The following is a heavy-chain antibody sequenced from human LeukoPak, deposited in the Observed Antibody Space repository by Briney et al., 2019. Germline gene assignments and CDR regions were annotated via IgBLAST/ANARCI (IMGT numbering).Heavy chain of an antibody. D-gene: IGHD3-9*01. Sequence: GGSLRLSCAASGFTFSSYSMNWVRQAPGKGLEWVSSISSSSSYIYYADSVKGRFTISRDNAKNSLYLQMNSLRAEDTAVYYCARLDGMGYFDRYLDPWGQGTLVTVSS. J-gene: IGHJ5*02. CDR1: GFTFSSYS. CDR2: ISSSSSYI. CDR3: ARLDGMGYFDRYLDP. V-gene: IGHV3-21*01.